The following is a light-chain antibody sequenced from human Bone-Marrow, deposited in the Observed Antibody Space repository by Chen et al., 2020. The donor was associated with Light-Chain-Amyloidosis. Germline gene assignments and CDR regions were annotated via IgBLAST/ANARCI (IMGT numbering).Light chain of an antibody. CDR1: QSVSSN. CDR3: QQYNNWPPEGT. V-gene: IGKV3-15*01. Sequence: EIVMTQSPATLSVSPGERATLSCRASQSVSSNLAWYQQKPGQAPRLLIYGASTRATGIPARFSGSGSGKEFTLTISSLQSEDFAVYYCQQYNNWPPEGTFGPGTKVDIK. J-gene: IGKJ3*01. CDR2: GAS.